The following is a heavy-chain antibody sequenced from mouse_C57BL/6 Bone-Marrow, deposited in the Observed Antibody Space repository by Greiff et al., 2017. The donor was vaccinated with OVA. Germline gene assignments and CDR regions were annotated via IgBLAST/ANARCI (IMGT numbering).Heavy chain of an antibody. V-gene: IGHV1-82*01. Sequence: VKLMESGPELVKPGASVKISCKASGYAFSSSWMNWVKQRPGKGLEWIGRIYPGDGDTNYNGKFKGKATLTADKSSSTAYMQLSSLTSEDSAVYFCAREGNSNYVGGYFDVWGTGTTVTVSS. CDR3: AREGNSNYVGGYFDV. D-gene: IGHD2-5*01. J-gene: IGHJ1*03. CDR1: GYAFSSSW. CDR2: IYPGDGDT.